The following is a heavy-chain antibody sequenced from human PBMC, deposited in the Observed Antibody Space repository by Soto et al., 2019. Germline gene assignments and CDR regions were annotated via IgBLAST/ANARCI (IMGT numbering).Heavy chain of an antibody. CDR3: MRNDWYRFVP. V-gene: IGHV4-4*02. J-gene: IGHJ5*02. CDR2: IHHSGSF. Sequence: PSETLSLTCAVSGGSITSNWWSWVRQPPGKGLEWIGEIHHSGSFNYNPSLRSRVTISIDKSKNQLSLKLTSVTAADTAVHYFMRNDWYRFVPWGQETLGSVST. CDR1: GGSITSNW. D-gene: IGHD3-9*01.